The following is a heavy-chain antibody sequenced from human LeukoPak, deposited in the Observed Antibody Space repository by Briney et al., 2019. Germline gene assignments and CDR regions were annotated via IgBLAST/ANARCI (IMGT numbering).Heavy chain of an antibody. CDR1: GFTFSSYS. D-gene: IGHD3-3*01. V-gene: IGHV3-21*01. J-gene: IGHJ6*02. CDR3: ARSYYDFWSGYYSSYYYYGMDV. CDR2: ISSSSSYI. Sequence: GGSLRLSCAASGFTFSSYSMNWVRQAPGKGLEWVSSISSSSSYIYCADSVKGRFTISGDNAKNSLYLQMNSLRAEDTAVYYCARSYYDFWSGYYSSYYYYGMDVWGQGTTVTVSS.